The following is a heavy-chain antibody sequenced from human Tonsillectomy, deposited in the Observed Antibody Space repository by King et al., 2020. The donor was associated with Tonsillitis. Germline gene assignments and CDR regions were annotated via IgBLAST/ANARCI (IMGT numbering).Heavy chain of an antibody. CDR2: TSYRSKWYD. CDR3: ARSVPGIGDYYYYMDV. Sequence: QLVQSGPGLVKPSQTLSLTCAISGDSVSSDTAAWNWIRQSPSRGLEWLGRTSYRSKWYDDYAVSVKGRITINPDTSTNQFSLQLNSVTPEDTAVYYCARSVPGIGDYYYYMDVWGEGTTVTVSS. CDR1: GDSVSSDTAA. D-gene: IGHD3-10*01. V-gene: IGHV6-1*01. J-gene: IGHJ6*03.